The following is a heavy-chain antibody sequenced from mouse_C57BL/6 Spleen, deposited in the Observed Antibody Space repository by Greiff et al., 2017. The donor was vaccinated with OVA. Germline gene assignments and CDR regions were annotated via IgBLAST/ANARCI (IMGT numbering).Heavy chain of an antibody. CDR1: GYTFTDYE. J-gene: IGHJ3*01. D-gene: IGHD3-2*02. V-gene: IGHV1-15*01. CDR2: IDPETGGT. Sequence: VQLQQSGAELVRPGASVTLSCKASGYTFTDYEMHWVKQTPVHGLEWIGAIDPETGGTAYNQKFKGKAILTADKSSSTAYMELRSLTSEDSAVYYCTRGQGEAYGGQGTLVTVSA. CDR3: TRGQGEAY.